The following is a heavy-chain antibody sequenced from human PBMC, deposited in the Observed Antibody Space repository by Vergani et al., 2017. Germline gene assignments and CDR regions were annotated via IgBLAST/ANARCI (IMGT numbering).Heavy chain of an antibody. CDR1: GFTFSSYS. V-gene: IGHV3-21*01. J-gene: IGHJ6*02. D-gene: IGHD3-3*01. CDR3: AAVADYDFWSGYPIIYGMDV. CDR2: ISSSSSYI. Sequence: EVQLVESGGGLVKPGGSLRLSCAASGFTFSSYSMNWVRQAPGKGLEWVSSISSSSSYIYYADSVKGRFTISGDNAENSLYLQMNSLRAEDTAVYYCAAVADYDFWSGYPIIYGMDVWGQGTTVTVSS.